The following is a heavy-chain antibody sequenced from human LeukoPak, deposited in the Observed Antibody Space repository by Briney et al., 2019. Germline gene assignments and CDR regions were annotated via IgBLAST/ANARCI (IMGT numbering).Heavy chain of an antibody. J-gene: IGHJ4*02. CDR2: INPNSGGT. CDR1: GYTFTDHY. D-gene: IGHD5-18*01. V-gene: IGHV1-2*02. Sequence: ASVKVSCKASGYTFTDHYIHWVRQAPGQGLEWMGWINPNSGGTNSAQKFQGRVTMTRNTSISTAYMELSSLRSEDTAVYYCARGTQLWLSVDYWGQGTLVTVSS. CDR3: ARGTQLWLSVDY.